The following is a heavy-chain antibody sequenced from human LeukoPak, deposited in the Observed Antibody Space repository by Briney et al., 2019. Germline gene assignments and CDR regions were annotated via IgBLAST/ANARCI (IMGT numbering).Heavy chain of an antibody. Sequence: GGSLRLSCVASGFTFSTYWMSWVRQAPGKGLEWVANINKDGSEEHYLDSVKGRFTISRANAENSLFLQINSLRAEDTAVYPCASEAVHCGGSSCLKAYWGQGTLVTVSS. CDR1: GFTFSTYW. J-gene: IGHJ4*02. D-gene: IGHD6-13*01. CDR2: INKDGSEE. V-gene: IGHV3-7*03. CDR3: ASEAVHCGGSSCLKAY.